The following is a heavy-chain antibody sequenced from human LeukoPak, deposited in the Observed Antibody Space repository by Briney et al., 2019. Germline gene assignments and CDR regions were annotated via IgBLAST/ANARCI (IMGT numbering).Heavy chain of an antibody. Sequence: SETLSLTCAVYGGSFSGYYWSWIRQPPGKGLEWIGEINHSGSTNYNPSLKSRVTISVDTSKNQFSLKLSSVTAADTAVYYCARHRSGWLQSSFDYWGQGTLDTVSS. CDR1: GGSFSGYY. CDR2: INHSGST. D-gene: IGHD5-24*01. V-gene: IGHV4-34*01. J-gene: IGHJ4*02. CDR3: ARHRSGWLQSSFDY.